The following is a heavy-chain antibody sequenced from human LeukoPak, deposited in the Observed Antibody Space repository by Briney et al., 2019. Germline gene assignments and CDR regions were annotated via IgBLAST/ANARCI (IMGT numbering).Heavy chain of an antibody. V-gene: IGHV3-21*01. CDR2: ISGSSTYI. J-gene: IGHJ4*02. D-gene: IGHD5-24*01. CDR3: APTRAQSMAPY. CDR1: GFTFSSYS. Sequence: PGGSLRLSCAASGFTFSSYSMNWVRQAPGKGLQWVSSISGSSTYIYYADSVKGRFTISRDNAKNSLYLQMSSLRADDTAVYYCAPTRAQSMAPYWGQGTLVTVSS.